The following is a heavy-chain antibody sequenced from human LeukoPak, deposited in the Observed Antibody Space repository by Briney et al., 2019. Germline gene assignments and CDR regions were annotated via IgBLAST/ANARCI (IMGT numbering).Heavy chain of an antibody. J-gene: IGHJ4*02. Sequence: ASVKVSCKASGYTFTGYYMHWVRQAPGQGLEWMGWINPNSGGTNYAQKFQGRVTMTRDTSISTAYMELSRLRSDDTAVYYCARDGVYSSGWYVHYWGQGTLVTVSS. D-gene: IGHD6-19*01. V-gene: IGHV1-2*02. CDR2: INPNSGGT. CDR3: ARDGVYSSGWYVHY. CDR1: GYTFTGYY.